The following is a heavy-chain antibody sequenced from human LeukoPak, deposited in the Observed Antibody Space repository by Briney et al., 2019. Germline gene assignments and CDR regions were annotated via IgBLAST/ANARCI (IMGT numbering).Heavy chain of an antibody. CDR2: IKQDGSEK. CDR1: GFTFSSYW. D-gene: IGHD2-15*01. CDR3: GGGLGYCSGVSCQGGCFDP. J-gene: IGHJ5*02. Sequence: GGSLRLSCAASGFTFSSYWMSWVRQAPGKGLEWVANIKQDGSEKYYVDSVKGRFTISRDNAKNSLYLQMNSLRAEDTAVYYCGGGLGYCSGVSCQGGCFDPGGQGPLATVSS. V-gene: IGHV3-7*01.